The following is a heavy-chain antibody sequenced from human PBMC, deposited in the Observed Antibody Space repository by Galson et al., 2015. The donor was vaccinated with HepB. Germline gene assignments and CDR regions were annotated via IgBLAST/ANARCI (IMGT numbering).Heavy chain of an antibody. D-gene: IGHD6-6*01. CDR2: LSPHTGAT. Sequence: SVKLSCQSSGYTFTDYPIHRVRQAPGQGLEWMGRLSPHTGATNCVEKIQGRVTMTRDTSIRPVYMELTSLTSDDTAVYYCAKELVPPGYSSSSNFYYYGLDVWGQWTTVTVSS. CDR1: GYTFTDYP. J-gene: IGHJ6*02. V-gene: IGHV1-2*06. CDR3: AKELVPPGYSSSSNFYYYGLDV.